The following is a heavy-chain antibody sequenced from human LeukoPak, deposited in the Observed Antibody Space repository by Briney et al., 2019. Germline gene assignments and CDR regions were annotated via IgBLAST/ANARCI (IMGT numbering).Heavy chain of an antibody. CDR1: GFTFNSYA. Sequence: PGGSLRLSCAASGFTFNSYAMHWVRQAPGKGLEWVAVISYDGSNKYYADSVKGRFTISRDNSKSTLYLQMNSLRAEDTAVYYCARDEDPGTTGWFDPWGQGTLVTVSS. V-gene: IGHV3-30-3*01. CDR3: ARDEDPGTTGWFDP. CDR2: ISYDGSNK. D-gene: IGHD4-11*01. J-gene: IGHJ5*02.